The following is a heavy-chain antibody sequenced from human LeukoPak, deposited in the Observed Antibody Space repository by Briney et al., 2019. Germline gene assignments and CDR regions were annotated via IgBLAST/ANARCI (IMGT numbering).Heavy chain of an antibody. CDR2: IIRICATA. CDR1: ACTWSSCS. Sequence: SVKLCCKPAACTWSSCSTRLPRHARRQGLVRMAEIIRICATANCAHKSQGRVTSTTDESTSTAYMELSSLRSEETAVYYCARTGTPITIVGATGFDYWGQGTLVTASS. V-gene: IGHV1-69*05. CDR3: ARTGTPITIVGATGFDY. J-gene: IGHJ4*02. D-gene: IGHD1-26*01.